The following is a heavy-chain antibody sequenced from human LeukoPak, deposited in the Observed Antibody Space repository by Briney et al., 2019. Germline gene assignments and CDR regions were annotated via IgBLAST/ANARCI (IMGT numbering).Heavy chain of an antibody. Sequence: GGSLRLSCVGSGFTFRSHAMSWVRQAPEKGLEFVSGIYENGGTTYYADSVKGRFSISRDNSKNTLYLQMDSLRGEDTAVYYCAKVFLFAYPPLFASWAQGPLFPVPS. CDR2: IYENGGTT. CDR1: GFTFRSHA. J-gene: IGHJ4*02. D-gene: IGHD3-16*01. CDR3: AKVFLFAYPPLFAS. V-gene: IGHV3-23*01.